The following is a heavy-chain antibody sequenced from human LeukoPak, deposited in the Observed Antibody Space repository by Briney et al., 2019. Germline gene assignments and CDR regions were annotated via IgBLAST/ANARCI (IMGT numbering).Heavy chain of an antibody. CDR2: ISSSSSYI. CDR3: ARESQGDYGGNAGLDY. D-gene: IGHD4-23*01. J-gene: IGHJ4*02. CDR1: GFTFSSYS. Sequence: GGSLRLSCAASGFTFSSYSMNWVRQAPGKGLEWVSSISSSSSYIYYVDSVKGRFTISRDNAKNSLYLQMNSLRAEDTAVYYCARESQGDYGGNAGLDYWGQGTLVTVSS. V-gene: IGHV3-21*01.